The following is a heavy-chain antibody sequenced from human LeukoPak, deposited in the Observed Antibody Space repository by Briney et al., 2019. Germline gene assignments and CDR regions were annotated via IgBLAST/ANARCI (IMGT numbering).Heavy chain of an antibody. CDR2: IYYSGST. D-gene: IGHD3-10*01. CDR1: GGSISSSSYY. V-gene: IGHV4-39*01. CDR3: ARHFGVDY. J-gene: IGHJ4*02. Sequence: SSETLSLTCTVSGGSISSSSYYWGWIRQPPGKGLEWIGSIYYSGSTYYNPSLKSRVTISVDTSKNQFSLKLSSVTAADTAVYYCARHFGVDYWGQGTLVTVSS.